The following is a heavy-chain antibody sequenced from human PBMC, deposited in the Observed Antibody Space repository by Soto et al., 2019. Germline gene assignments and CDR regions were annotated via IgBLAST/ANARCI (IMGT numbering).Heavy chain of an antibody. V-gene: IGHV3-23*01. Sequence: EVQLLESGGGLVQPGGSLRLSCAASGFTFNNYAMGWVRQAPGKGLEWVSAITDSGDDTYYIDSVKGRFTISRDNSKSTLYLQMNSLRAEDTAIYYCAKVGSSSLSPHYYFDYWGHGTLVTVSS. CDR3: AKVGSSSLSPHYYFDY. D-gene: IGHD2-2*01. CDR1: GFTFNNYA. CDR2: ITDSGDDT. J-gene: IGHJ4*01.